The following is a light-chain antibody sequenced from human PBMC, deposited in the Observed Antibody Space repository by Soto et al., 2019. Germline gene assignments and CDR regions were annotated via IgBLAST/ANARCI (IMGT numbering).Light chain of an antibody. Sequence: EIVLTQSPGTLSLSPGERATLSCRASQSVSSSYLAWYQQKPGQAPRLLIYGASSRATVIPARFSGSGSGTDFTLPISSLEPEDFAVYYCQQYGSSPAFVGGTKVQIK. V-gene: IGKV3-20*01. CDR3: QQYGSSPA. J-gene: IGKJ4*01. CDR2: GAS. CDR1: QSVSSSY.